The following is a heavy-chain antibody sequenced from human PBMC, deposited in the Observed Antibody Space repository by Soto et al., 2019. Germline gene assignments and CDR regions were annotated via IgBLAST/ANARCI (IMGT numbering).Heavy chain of an antibody. CDR1: GFSFSSYG. CDR3: AGDLENLYFYYRLNL. Sequence: HPGGCLRLSCAASGFSFSSYGMEWVRLAPGKGLEWVAATTYDGGIKHYVDSVKGRFTISRDNSKNTLYLQMNSLRVEDTATYYCAGDLENLYFYYRLNLWCQGPPVTVPS. J-gene: IGHJ6*02. D-gene: IGHD1-1*01. CDR2: TTYDGGIK. V-gene: IGHV3-30*03.